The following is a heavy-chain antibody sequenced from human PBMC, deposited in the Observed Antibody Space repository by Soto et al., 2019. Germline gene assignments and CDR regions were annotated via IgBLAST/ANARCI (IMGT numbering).Heavy chain of an antibody. J-gene: IGHJ5*02. CDR1: GFTFSSYA. CDR2: ISGSGGST. V-gene: IGHV3-23*01. Sequence: GGSLRLSCAASGFTFSSYAMSWVRQAPGKGLEWVSAISGSGGSTYYADSVKGRFTISRDNSKNTLYLQMNSLRAEDTAVYYCAKDEYRDSSSWYPNWFDPWGQGTLVTVSS. CDR3: AKDEYRDSSSWYPNWFDP. D-gene: IGHD6-13*01.